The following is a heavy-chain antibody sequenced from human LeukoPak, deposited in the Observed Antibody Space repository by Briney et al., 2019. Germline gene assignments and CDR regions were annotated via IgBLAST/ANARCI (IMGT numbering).Heavy chain of an antibody. V-gene: IGHV3-30-3*01. CDR3: ARDSDFWSGYPFDY. CDR1: GYSISSGY. J-gene: IGHJ4*02. Sequence: LSLTCTVSGYSISSGYYWGWIRQPPGKGLEWVAVISYDGSNKYYADSVKGRFTISRDNSKNTVYLQMNSLRAEDTAVYYCARDSDFWSGYPFDYWGQGTLVTVSS. CDR2: ISYDGSNK. D-gene: IGHD3-3*01.